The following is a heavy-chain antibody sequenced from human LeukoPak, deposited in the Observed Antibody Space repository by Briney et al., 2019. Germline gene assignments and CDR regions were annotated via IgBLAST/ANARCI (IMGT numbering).Heavy chain of an antibody. J-gene: IGHJ5*02. Sequence: ASETLSLTCTVSGGSISSSTHYWGWIRQPPGKGLEWIGSIYYGGNTYYNPSLKSRVTISIDTSKNQFSLKVSSVTAADTAVYYCARDLRYCVTTSCYPTWFGPWGQGPRSPSPQ. CDR2: IYYGGNT. V-gene: IGHV4-39*07. CDR1: GGSISSSTHY. CDR3: ARDLRYCVTTSCYPTWFGP. D-gene: IGHD2-2*01.